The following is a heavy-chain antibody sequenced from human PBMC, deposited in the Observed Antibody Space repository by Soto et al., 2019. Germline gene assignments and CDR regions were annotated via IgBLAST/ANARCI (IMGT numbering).Heavy chain of an antibody. CDR1: GFTFSSYA. D-gene: IGHD2-2*01. Sequence: EVQLLESGGGLVQPGGSLRLSCAASGFTFSSYAMSWVRQAPGKGLEWVSAISGSGGSTYYADSVKGRFTISRDNPKSTLYLQMNSVRAGDTVVYYCAKVLGYCSNTSCHSDAFDIWGQGTMVTVSS. CDR3: AKVLGYCSNTSCHSDAFDI. J-gene: IGHJ3*02. CDR2: ISGSGGST. V-gene: IGHV3-23*01.